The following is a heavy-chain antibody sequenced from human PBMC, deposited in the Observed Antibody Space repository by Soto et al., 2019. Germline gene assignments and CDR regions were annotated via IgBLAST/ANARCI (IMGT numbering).Heavy chain of an antibody. CDR2: IYYSGST. J-gene: IGHJ4*02. CDR1: GGSISSGGYY. Sequence: QVQLQESGPGLVKPSQTLSLTCTVSGGSISSGGYYWSWIRQHPGKGLEWIGYIYYSGSTYYNPSLKSRVTKSLDTCKNQFSLKLSSVTAADTAVYYCARGDDYGEPGLYDYWGQGTLVTVSS. V-gene: IGHV4-31*03. CDR3: ARGDDYGEPGLYDY. D-gene: IGHD4-17*01.